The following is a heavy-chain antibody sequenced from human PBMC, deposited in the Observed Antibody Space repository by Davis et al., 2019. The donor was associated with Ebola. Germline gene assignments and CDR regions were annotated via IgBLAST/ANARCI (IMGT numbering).Heavy chain of an antibody. Sequence: GESLKISCKASGFVFNSFVIHWVRQAPGKGLEWVATMSLDGTHDFYSDSVRGRFTISRDNSGHTLYLQMNTLTVEDTATYFCARQRGGSDWYFDLWGRGTVVTVSS. CDR1: GFVFNSFV. CDR2: MSLDGTHD. V-gene: IGHV3-33*05. D-gene: IGHD3-16*01. J-gene: IGHJ2*01. CDR3: ARQRGGSDWYFDL.